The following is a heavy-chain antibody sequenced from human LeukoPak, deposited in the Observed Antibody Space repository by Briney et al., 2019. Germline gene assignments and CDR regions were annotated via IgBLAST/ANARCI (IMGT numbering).Heavy chain of an antibody. CDR2: IYYSGST. D-gene: IGHD1-1*01. Sequence: SETLSLTCTVSGASITSYYWSWLRQPPGKGLEWIGYIYYSGSTNYNPSLKSRVTISVDTSKNQFSLKLSSVTAADTAVYYCARSLNSDWFDPWGQGTLVTVSS. CDR1: GASITSYY. CDR3: ARSLNSDWFDP. V-gene: IGHV4-59*01. J-gene: IGHJ5*02.